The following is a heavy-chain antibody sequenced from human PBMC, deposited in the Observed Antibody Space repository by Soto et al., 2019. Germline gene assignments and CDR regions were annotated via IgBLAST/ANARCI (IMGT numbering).Heavy chain of an antibody. CDR3: ARWIRGTVDY. CDR2: IKEDGSDK. D-gene: IGHD3-10*01. Sequence: EVQLVASGGGLVQPGGSLRLSCAASAFTFSNYYMGWVRQAPGKGLEWLANIKEDGSDKYYVDSVKGRFTISRDNAKSSLYRQMNSLRAEDTAVYYCARWIRGTVDYWGQGTLVTVSS. V-gene: IGHV3-7*01. J-gene: IGHJ4*02. CDR1: AFTFSNYY.